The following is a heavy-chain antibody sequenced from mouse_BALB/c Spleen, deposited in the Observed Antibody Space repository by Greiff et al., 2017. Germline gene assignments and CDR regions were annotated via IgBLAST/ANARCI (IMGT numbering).Heavy chain of an antibody. CDR3: TRCDYRYDGVDY. CDR1: GYSFTSYW. D-gene: IGHD2-14*01. Sequence: EVQLQQSGTVLARPGASVKMSCKASGYSFTSYWMHWVKQRPGQGLEWIGAIYPGNSDTSYNQKFKGKAKLTAVTSASTAYMELSSLTNEDSAVYYCTRCDYRYDGVDYWGQGTTLTVSS. J-gene: IGHJ2*01. CDR2: IYPGNSDT. V-gene: IGHV1-5*01.